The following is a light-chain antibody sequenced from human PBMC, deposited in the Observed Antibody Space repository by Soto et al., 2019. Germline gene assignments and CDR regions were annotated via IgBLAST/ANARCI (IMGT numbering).Light chain of an antibody. Sequence: QSALTQPASVSGSPGQSITISCTGTSSDVGSYNLVSWYQQHPGKAPKLIIFEVSKRPSGVSDRFSGSKSGNTPSLTISGLQAEEDADFYCCSYATSSDVFGTGSKGTVL. CDR3: CSYATSSDV. J-gene: IGLJ1*01. CDR1: SSDVGSYNL. CDR2: EVS. V-gene: IGLV2-23*02.